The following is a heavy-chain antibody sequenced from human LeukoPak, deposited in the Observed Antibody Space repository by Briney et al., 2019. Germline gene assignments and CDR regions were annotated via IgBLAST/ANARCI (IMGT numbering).Heavy chain of an antibody. Sequence: PGRSLRLSCTASGFTFGDYAMSWFRQAPGKGLEWVGFIRSKAYGGTTEYAASVKGRFTISRDDSKSIAYLQMNSLKTEDTAVYYCTRDIEDKLGYCSSTSCPYAEYFQHWGQGTLVTVSS. CDR3: TRDIEDKLGYCSSTSCPYAEYFQH. CDR2: IRSKAYGGTT. J-gene: IGHJ1*01. CDR1: GFTFGDYA. D-gene: IGHD2-2*01. V-gene: IGHV3-49*03.